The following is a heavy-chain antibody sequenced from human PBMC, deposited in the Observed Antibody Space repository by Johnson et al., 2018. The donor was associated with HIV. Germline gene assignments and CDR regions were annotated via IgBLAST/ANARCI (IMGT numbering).Heavy chain of an antibody. V-gene: IGHV3-30*04. CDR3: AKDSDFKWELSPTGAFDI. CDR2: ISYDGSNK. D-gene: IGHD1-26*01. CDR1: GFTFSSYA. J-gene: IGHJ3*02. Sequence: VLLVESGGGVVQPGRSLRLSCAASGFTFSSYAMHWVRQAPGKGLEWVAVISYDGSNKYYADSVKGRFTISRDNSTNTLYLQMKSLRAEDTAVYYCAKDSDFKWELSPTGAFDIWGQGTMVTVSS.